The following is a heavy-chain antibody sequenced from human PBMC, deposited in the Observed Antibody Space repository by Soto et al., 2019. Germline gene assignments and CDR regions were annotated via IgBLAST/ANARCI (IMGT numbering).Heavy chain of an antibody. CDR2: ISGSGGST. Sequence: PGGSLRLSCAASGFTLSSYSMSWVRQARGKGLEWVSAISGSGGSTYYADSVKGRFTISRDNSKNTLYLQMNSLRAEDTAVYYCAKGYCSSTSCYTPWFDPWGQGTLVTVSS. D-gene: IGHD2-2*02. CDR3: AKGYCSSTSCYTPWFDP. J-gene: IGHJ5*02. V-gene: IGHV3-23*01. CDR1: GFTLSSYS.